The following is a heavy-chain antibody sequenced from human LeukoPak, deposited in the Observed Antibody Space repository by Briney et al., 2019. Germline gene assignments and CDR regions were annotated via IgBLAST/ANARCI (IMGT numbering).Heavy chain of an antibody. D-gene: IGHD3-10*01. CDR2: FDPEDGET. J-gene: IGHJ4*02. Sequence: ASVKVSCKVSGYTLTELSMHWERQAPGKGLEWMGGFDPEDGETIYAQKFQGRVTMTEDTSTDTAYMELSSLRSEDTAVYYCATDQYYYGSGSTRFDYWGQGTLVTVSS. CDR1: GYTLTELS. CDR3: ATDQYYYGSGSTRFDY. V-gene: IGHV1-24*01.